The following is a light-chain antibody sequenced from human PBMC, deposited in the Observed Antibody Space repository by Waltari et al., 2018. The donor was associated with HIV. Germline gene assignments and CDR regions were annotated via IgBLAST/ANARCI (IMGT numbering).Light chain of an antibody. CDR2: GAF. CDR1: QTISTY. Sequence: DIQMTQSPSSLSASVGDRVTITCRSSQTISTYIKWYQQKPGKAPKLLIYGAFSLQSGVPSGFSGSGSGTDFTLTITSLQPEDFATYYCQQSYKIPLIFGGGTKVEL. CDR3: QQSYKIPLI. V-gene: IGKV1-39*01. J-gene: IGKJ4*01.